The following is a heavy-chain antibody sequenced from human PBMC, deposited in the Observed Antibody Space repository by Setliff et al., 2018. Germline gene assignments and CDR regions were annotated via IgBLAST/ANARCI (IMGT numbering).Heavy chain of an antibody. CDR3: ARASLGYDFWSGYYSPELWLDP. CDR1: GESFSESFSGYY. CDR2: INHSGST. Sequence: SETLSLTCAVYGESFSESFSGYYWNWIRQPPGKGLEWIGEINHSGSTNYNPSLKSRVTISVDTSKNQFSLKLSSVTAADTAVYYCARASLGYDFWSGYYSPELWLDPWGQGTLVTVSS. V-gene: IGHV4-34*01. J-gene: IGHJ5*02. D-gene: IGHD3-3*01.